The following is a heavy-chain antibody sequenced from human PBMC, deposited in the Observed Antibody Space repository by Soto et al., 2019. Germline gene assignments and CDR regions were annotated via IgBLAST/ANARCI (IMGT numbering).Heavy chain of an antibody. Sequence: SETLSLTCTVSGGSISSGGHYWSWIRHHPGEGLEWIGYIYYSGSTNYNPSLKSRVTISVDTSKNQFSLKLSSVTAADTAVYYCARGETTARRYYYYGMDVWGQGTTVTVSS. CDR3: ARGETTARRYYYYGMDV. D-gene: IGHD4-4*01. CDR1: GGSISSGGHY. V-gene: IGHV4-61*08. CDR2: IYYSGST. J-gene: IGHJ6*02.